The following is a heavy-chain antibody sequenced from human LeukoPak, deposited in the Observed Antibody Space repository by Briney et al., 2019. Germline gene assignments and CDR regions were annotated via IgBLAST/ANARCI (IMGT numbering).Heavy chain of an antibody. V-gene: IGHV1-18*01. D-gene: IGHD3-9*01. CDR3: ARVGVLRYFDWLRYYYYYMDV. Sequence: ASVHVSCKASGYTFTSYGISWVRQAPAHGLEWTGWISAYNYNTNYAQKPQRRVTMTTDTSTSTAYMELRSLRSDDTAVYYCARVGVLRYFDWLRYYYYYMDVWGKGNTVTVSS. CDR1: GYTFTSYG. CDR2: ISAYNYNT. J-gene: IGHJ6*03.